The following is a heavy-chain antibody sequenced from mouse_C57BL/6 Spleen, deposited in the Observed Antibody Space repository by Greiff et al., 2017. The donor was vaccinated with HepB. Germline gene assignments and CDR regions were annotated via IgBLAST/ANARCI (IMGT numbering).Heavy chain of an antibody. CDR2: ISDGGSYT. J-gene: IGHJ3*01. CDR1: GFTFSSYA. Sequence: EVKLVESGGGLVKPGGSLKLSCAASGFTFSSYAMSWVRQTPEKRLEWVATISDGGSYTYYPDNVKGRFTISRDNAKNNLYLQMSHLKSEDTAMYYCASLPYLSNRGFAYWGQGTLVTVSA. V-gene: IGHV5-4*03. CDR3: ASLPYLSNRGFAY. D-gene: IGHD4-1*01.